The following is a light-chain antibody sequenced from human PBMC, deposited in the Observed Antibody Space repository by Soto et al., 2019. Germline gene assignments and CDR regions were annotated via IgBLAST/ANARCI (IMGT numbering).Light chain of an antibody. Sequence: QSVLTQPASVSGSPGQSITISCTGTSSDVGGYNYVSWYQQHPGKAPKLMIYEVSNRPSGVSNRFSGSKSGNTASLTISGLQAEDEADYYCSSYKSSSTLGVFGTGTKSPS. J-gene: IGLJ1*01. CDR2: EVS. CDR1: SSDVGGYNY. CDR3: SSYKSSSTLGV. V-gene: IGLV2-14*01.